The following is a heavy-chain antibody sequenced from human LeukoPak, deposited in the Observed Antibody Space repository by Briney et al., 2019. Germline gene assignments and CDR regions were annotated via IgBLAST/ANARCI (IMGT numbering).Heavy chain of an antibody. CDR1: GGTFSSYA. CDR2: IIPIFGTA. V-gene: IGHV1-69*01. Sequence: GASVKVSCKASGGTFSSYAISWVRQAPGQGLEWMGGIIPIFGTANYAQKFQGRVTITADESTSTAYMELSSLRSEDTAVYYCAISIALDSTSCYRYWGQGTLVTVSS. CDR3: AISIALDSTSCYRY. D-gene: IGHD2-2*01. J-gene: IGHJ4*02.